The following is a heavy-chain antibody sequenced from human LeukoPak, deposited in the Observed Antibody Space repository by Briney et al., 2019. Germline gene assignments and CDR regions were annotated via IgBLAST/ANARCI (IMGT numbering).Heavy chain of an antibody. J-gene: IGHJ4*02. D-gene: IGHD3-22*01. CDR1: GFTFSSYA. V-gene: IGHV3-23*01. CDR3: AKVRITMIVVGANYDY. CDR2: ISGSGGST. Sequence: GGSLRLSCAASGFTFSSYAMSWVRQAPGKGLEWVSAISGSGGSTYYADSVKGRFTISRDNSKNTLYLQMNSLRAEDTAAYYCAKVRITMIVVGANYDYWGQGTLVTVSS.